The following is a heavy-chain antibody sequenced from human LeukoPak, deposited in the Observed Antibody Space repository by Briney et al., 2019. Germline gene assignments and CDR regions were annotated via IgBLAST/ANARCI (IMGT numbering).Heavy chain of an antibody. CDR3: ARVGYCSSTSCYDSGDGMDV. Sequence: ASVKVSCKASGYTFTGYYMHWVRQAPGQGLEWMGWINPNSGGTNYAQKFQGRVTMTRDTSISTAYMELSRLRSDDTAVYYCARVGYCSSTSCYDSGDGMDVWGPGTTVTVSS. CDR2: INPNSGGT. CDR1: GYTFTGYY. D-gene: IGHD2-2*01. V-gene: IGHV1-2*02. J-gene: IGHJ6*02.